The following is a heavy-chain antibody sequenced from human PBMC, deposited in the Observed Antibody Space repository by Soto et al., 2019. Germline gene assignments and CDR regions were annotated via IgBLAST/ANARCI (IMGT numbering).Heavy chain of an antibody. Sequence: HPGGSLRLSCAASEFTFSSYAMTWVRLAPGKGLEWVSSISTSAGNTYYADSVKGRFTISRDNSKNTLYLQMNSLRADDTAVYYCAKSGSHSYFDYWGQGTLVTVSS. J-gene: IGHJ4*02. V-gene: IGHV3-23*01. D-gene: IGHD1-26*01. CDR1: EFTFSSYA. CDR2: ISTSAGNT. CDR3: AKSGSHSYFDY.